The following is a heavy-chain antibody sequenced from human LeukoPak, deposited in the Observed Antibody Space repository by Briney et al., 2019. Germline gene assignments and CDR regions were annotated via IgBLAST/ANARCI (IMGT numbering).Heavy chain of an antibody. CDR1: GYTFTSYD. D-gene: IGHD2-15*01. Sequence: ASVKVSCKASGYTFTSYDINWVRQATGQGLEWMGWMNPNRGNTGYAQKFQGRVTMTRNTSISTAYMELSSLRSEDTAVYYCARGDEAYCSGGSCYPSYWGQGTLVTVSS. J-gene: IGHJ4*02. CDR3: ARGDEAYCSGGSCYPSY. V-gene: IGHV1-8*01. CDR2: MNPNRGNT.